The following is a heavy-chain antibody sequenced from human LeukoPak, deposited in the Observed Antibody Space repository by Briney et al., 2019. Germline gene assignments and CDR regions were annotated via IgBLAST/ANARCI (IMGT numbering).Heavy chain of an antibody. CDR3: ANTVTFGGALRGD. CDR1: GFTFSGYA. J-gene: IGHJ4*02. V-gene: IGHV3-20*04. Sequence: GGSLRLSCAASGFTFSGYAMSWVRQAPGKGLEWVSGINWNGGSTGYADSVKGRFTISRDNAKNSLYLQMNSLRAEDTAVYYCANTVTFGGALRGDWGQGTLVTVSS. CDR2: INWNGGST. D-gene: IGHD3-16*01.